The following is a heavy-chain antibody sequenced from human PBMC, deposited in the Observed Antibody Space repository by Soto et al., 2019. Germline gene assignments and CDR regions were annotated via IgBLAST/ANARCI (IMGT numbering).Heavy chain of an antibody. Sequence: LSLTCAVYGGSISRGGYYWSWVLQHPGKGLVWIGYRYSSGSTYYNPSLKSRVTISVQTSKNQISLKLSTVTAVATAVDYCARDVLNYYFWSGYYNYYYYGIDVWGEGTTVTVST. D-gene: IGHD3-3*01. CDR1: GGSISRGGYY. CDR2: RYSSGST. CDR3: ARDVLNYYFWSGYYNYYYYGIDV. J-gene: IGHJ6*04. V-gene: IGHV4-31*11.